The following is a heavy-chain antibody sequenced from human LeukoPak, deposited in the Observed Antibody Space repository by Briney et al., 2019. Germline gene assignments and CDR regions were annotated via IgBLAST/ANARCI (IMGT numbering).Heavy chain of an antibody. CDR2: ISGYNGNT. V-gene: IGHV1-18*01. CDR1: GFTFTSYG. D-gene: IGHD4-17*01. Sequence: ASVKVSCKASGFTFTSYGFSWVRQAPGQGLEWMGWISGYNGNTNYAQKFQGRVTMTTDTSTSTAYMELRSLRSDDTAVYYRARELPGGYGDPYWYFDLWGRGTLVTVSS. J-gene: IGHJ2*01. CDR3: ARELPGGYGDPYWYFDL.